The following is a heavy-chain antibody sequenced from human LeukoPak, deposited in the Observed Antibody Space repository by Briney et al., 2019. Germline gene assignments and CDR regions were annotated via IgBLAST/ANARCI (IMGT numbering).Heavy chain of an antibody. CDR3: ARVSLWRYYDSSGYLDY. J-gene: IGHJ4*02. CDR2: ISRNVGNT. Sequence: PGGSLRLSCAASGVTFSSYAMHWVRQAPGKGLEYVSAISRNVGNTNYANSVKGRFTISRDNSKNTLYLQMGSLRAEDMAVYYCARVSLWRYYDSSGYLDYWGQGTLVTVSS. CDR1: GVTFSSYA. D-gene: IGHD3-22*01. V-gene: IGHV3-64*01.